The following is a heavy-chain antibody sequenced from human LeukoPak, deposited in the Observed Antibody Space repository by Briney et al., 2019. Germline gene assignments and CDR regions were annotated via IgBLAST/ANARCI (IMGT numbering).Heavy chain of an antibody. J-gene: IGHJ4*02. CDR2: INPSGGST. V-gene: IGHV1-46*01. CDR1: GYTFTSYD. Sequence: EASVKVSCKASGYTFTSYDIHWVRQAPGQGLEWMGIINPSGGSTSYAQNFQGRVSMTRDTSTSTVYMELSSLRSEDTAVYYCARDTPANWNDGIYWGQGTLVIVSS. CDR3: ARDTPANWNDGIY. D-gene: IGHD1-1*01.